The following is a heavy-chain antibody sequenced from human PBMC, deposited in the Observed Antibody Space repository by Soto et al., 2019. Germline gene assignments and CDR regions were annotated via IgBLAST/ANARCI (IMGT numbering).Heavy chain of an antibody. J-gene: IGHJ4*02. Sequence: AFGKTFTCHGLPWLQKAPGQGLEWMGWISAYNGNTNYAQKLQGRVTVTTDTSTSTAYMELRSLRSDDTAVYYCARDEFEYIWGSYHYVYFDCWGQGTLVTVSS. D-gene: IGHD3-16*02. V-gene: IGHV1-18*01. CDR1: GKTFTCHG. CDR3: ARDEFEYIWGSYHYVYFDC. CDR2: ISAYNGNT.